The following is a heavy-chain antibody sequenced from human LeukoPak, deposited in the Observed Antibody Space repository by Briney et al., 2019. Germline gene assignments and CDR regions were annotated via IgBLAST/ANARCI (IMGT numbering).Heavy chain of an antibody. Sequence: GGSLRLSCAASGFTFSSYSMNWVRQAPGKGLEWVSSISSSSSYIYYADSVKGRFTLSRDNSRNTLFLQMNSLRVEDTAVYYCAIGGLTTIDYWGQGTLVAVSS. D-gene: IGHD2-21*02. V-gene: IGHV3-21*01. CDR1: GFTFSSYS. CDR3: AIGGLTTIDY. CDR2: ISSSSSYI. J-gene: IGHJ4*02.